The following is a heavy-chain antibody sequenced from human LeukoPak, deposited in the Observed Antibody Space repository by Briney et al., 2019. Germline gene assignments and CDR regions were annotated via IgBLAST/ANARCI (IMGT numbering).Heavy chain of an antibody. D-gene: IGHD3-10*01. V-gene: IGHV4-34*01. CDR1: GFTFSSYW. CDR3: ARGQITMVRGVKGRRFDP. J-gene: IGHJ5*02. Sequence: GSLRLSCAASGFTFSSYWMSWVRQPPGKGLEWIGEINHSGSTNYNPSLKSRVTISVDTSKNQFSLKLSSVTAADTAVYYCARGQITMVRGVKGRRFDPWGQGTLVTVSS. CDR2: INHSGST.